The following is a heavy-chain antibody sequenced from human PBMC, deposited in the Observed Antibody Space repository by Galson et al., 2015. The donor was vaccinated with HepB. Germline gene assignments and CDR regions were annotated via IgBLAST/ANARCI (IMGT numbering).Heavy chain of an antibody. CDR2: IYSGGST. V-gene: IGHV3-53*01. D-gene: IGHD5-18*01. J-gene: IGHJ4*02. CDR3: ARQIGARGYSYGPFDY. CDR1: GFTVSSNY. Sequence: SLRLSCAASGFTVSSNYMSWVRQAPGKGLEWVSVIYSGGSTYYADSVKGRFTISRDNSKNTLYLQMNSLRAEDTAVYYCARQIGARGYSYGPFDYWGQGTLVTVSS.